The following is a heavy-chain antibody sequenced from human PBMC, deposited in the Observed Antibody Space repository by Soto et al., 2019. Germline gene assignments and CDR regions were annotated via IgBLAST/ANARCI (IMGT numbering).Heavy chain of an antibody. CDR3: ARWDMGYRGYDNPHLYGMDV. J-gene: IGHJ6*02. CDR2: IIPIFGTA. D-gene: IGHD5-12*01. CDR1: GGTFSSYA. Sequence: QVQLVQSGAEVKKPGSSVKVSCKASGGTFSSYAISWVRQAPVQGLEWRGGIIPIFGTANYAQKFQGRVTITADKSTSTVYMELSSLRSDHPAVYYCARWDMGYRGYDNPHLYGMDVWGQGTTVTVSS. V-gene: IGHV1-69*06.